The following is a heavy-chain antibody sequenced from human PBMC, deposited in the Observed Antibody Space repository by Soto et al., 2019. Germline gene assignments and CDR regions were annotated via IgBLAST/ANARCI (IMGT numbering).Heavy chain of an antibody. Sequence: ASVKVSCKASGYTFTGYYMHWVRQAPGQGLEWMGWINPNSGGTNYAQKFQGRVTMTRDTSISTAYMELSRLRSDDTAVYYCASSVVVPAAPRYYYYGMDVSGQGTTVTVSS. D-gene: IGHD2-2*01. CDR2: INPNSGGT. CDR1: GYTFTGYY. V-gene: IGHV1-2*02. J-gene: IGHJ6*02. CDR3: ASSVVVPAAPRYYYYGMDV.